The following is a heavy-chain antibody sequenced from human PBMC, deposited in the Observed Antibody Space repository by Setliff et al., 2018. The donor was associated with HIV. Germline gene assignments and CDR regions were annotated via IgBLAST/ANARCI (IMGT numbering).Heavy chain of an antibody. D-gene: IGHD3-3*01. V-gene: IGHV1-18*01. CDR3: ARDPYFWSGYKWFDP. CDR1: GYTFTSYA. CDR2: ISAYNGNT. Sequence: ASVKVSCKASGYTFTSYAMNWVRQAPGQGLEWMGWISAYNGNTNYAQKLQGRVTMTTDTSTSTAYLELRSLRSDDTAVYYCARDPYFWSGYKWFDPWGQGTLVTSPQ. J-gene: IGHJ5*02.